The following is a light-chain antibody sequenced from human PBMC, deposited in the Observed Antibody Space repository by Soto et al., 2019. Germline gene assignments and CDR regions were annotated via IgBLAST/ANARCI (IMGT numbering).Light chain of an antibody. Sequence: QSVLTQPASVSGSPGQSITISCTGTSSDVGGYNYVSWYQQHPGKAPKLMIYEVSNRPSGVSNRLSGSKSGNTASLTISGLQAEDEADYYCSSYTSSSLLVFGGGTKLTVL. CDR3: SSYTSSSLLV. CDR1: SSDVGGYNY. J-gene: IGLJ3*02. V-gene: IGLV2-14*01. CDR2: EVS.